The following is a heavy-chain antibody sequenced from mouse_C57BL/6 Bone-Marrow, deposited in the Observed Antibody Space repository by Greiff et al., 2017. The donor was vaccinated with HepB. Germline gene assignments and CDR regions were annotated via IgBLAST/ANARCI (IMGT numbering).Heavy chain of an antibody. V-gene: IGHV5-17*01. CDR3: ARGYYGSSPYWYFDV. CDR1: GFTFSDYG. Sequence: EVKLVESGGGLVKPGGSLKLSCAAYGFTFSDYGLHWVRQAPEKGLEWVAYISSGSSTIYYADTVKGRFTISRDNAKNTLFLQMTSLRSEDTAMYYCARGYYGSSPYWYFDVWGTGTTVTVSS. J-gene: IGHJ1*03. D-gene: IGHD1-1*01. CDR2: ISSGSSTI.